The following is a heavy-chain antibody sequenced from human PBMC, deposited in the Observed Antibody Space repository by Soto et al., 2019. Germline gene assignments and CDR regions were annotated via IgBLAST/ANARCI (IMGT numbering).Heavy chain of an antibody. CDR2: ISGHSGGT. J-gene: IGHJ6*02. V-gene: IGHV1-18*01. Sequence: QPQLVQSGVELKKPGASVRVSCKASGYPFTKFGINWVRQAPGQGLEWMGWISGHSGGTKYGPKFGDRWTSVTDTSSKTAYMELRRLKSDDTAVYYCAKGGGHGARTNICGMDVWGQGTTVTVSS. CDR3: AKGGGHGARTNICGMDV. D-gene: IGHD1-1*01. CDR1: GYPFTKFG.